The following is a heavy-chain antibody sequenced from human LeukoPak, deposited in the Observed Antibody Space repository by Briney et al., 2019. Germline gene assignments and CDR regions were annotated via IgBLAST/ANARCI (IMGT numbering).Heavy chain of an antibody. V-gene: IGHV3-23*01. Sequence: GGSLRLSCAASGFTFNNAWMSWVRQAPGKGLEWVSAISGSGGTTSYADSVKGRFTISRDNSKNILDLQMNSLRAEDTALYYCARYNSGYDSWGQGTLVTVSS. J-gene: IGHJ4*02. CDR1: GFTFNNAW. CDR2: ISGSGGTT. D-gene: IGHD5-12*01. CDR3: ARYNSGYDS.